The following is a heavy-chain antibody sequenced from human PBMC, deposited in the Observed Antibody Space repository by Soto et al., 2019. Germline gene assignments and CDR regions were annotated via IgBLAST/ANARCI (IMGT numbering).Heavy chain of an antibody. J-gene: IGHJ4*02. V-gene: IGHV3-15*01. CDR3: TDGTKF. CDR2: IKSKSDGGTT. Sequence: EVQLVESGGGLVKPGASLRLSCAASGFTFAYAWMSWVRQAPGKGLEWVGRIKSKSDGGTTDCAAPVKGRFSISRDDSENTLYLQMDSLKIEDTAVYYCTDGTKFWGQGTLVTVSS. CDR1: GFTFAYAW. D-gene: IGHD2-8*01.